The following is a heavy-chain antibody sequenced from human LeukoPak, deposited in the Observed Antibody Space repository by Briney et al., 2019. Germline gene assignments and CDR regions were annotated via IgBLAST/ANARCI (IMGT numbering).Heavy chain of an antibody. CDR1: GFTFSSYS. V-gene: IGHV3-21*04. CDR2: ISSSSSYI. D-gene: IGHD5-12*01. J-gene: IGHJ4*02. CDR3: ARNENSGWGYFDY. Sequence: GGSLRLSCAASGFTFSSYSMNWVRQAPGKGLEWVSSISSSSSYIYYADSVKGRFTISRDNAKNSLYLQMNSLRAEDTAVYYCARNENSGWGYFDYWGQGTLVTVSS.